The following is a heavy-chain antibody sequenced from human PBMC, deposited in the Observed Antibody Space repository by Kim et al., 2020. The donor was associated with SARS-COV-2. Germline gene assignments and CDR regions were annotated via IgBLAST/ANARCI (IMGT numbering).Heavy chain of an antibody. J-gene: IGHJ4*02. CDR1: GFTFSNHA. CDR3: AKEIGWLGYWAFDF. V-gene: IGHV3-23*01. Sequence: GGSLRLSCAASGFTFSNHAMTWVRQAPGKGLEWVSVISGSGDSTFYADSVKGRFTVSRDNSKNTLHLQMNSLRAEDTAVYYCAKEIGWLGYWAFDFWGQGTLVTVSS. D-gene: IGHD3-22*01. CDR2: ISGSGDST.